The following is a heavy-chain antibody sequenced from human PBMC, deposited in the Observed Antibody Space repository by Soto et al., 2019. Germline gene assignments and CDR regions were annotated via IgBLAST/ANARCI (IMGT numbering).Heavy chain of an antibody. CDR3: ARGGILTGSNFDF. J-gene: IGHJ4*02. CDR1: GLPFTTYW. Sequence: GSLRLSCAASGLPFTTYWMHWLSQVPGKGLVWISRVKNDGSGTAYADSVRGRFTISRDNARNTLSLQMDSLRAEDSAVYYCARGGILTGSNFDFWGQGTPVTVSS. V-gene: IGHV3-74*01. CDR2: VKNDGSGT. D-gene: IGHD3-9*01.